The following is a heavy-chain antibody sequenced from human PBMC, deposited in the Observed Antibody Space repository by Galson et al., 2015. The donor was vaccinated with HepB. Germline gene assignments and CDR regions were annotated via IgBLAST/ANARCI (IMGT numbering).Heavy chain of an antibody. CDR1: GFTLSDYW. J-gene: IGHJ4*02. CDR2: VREDGSEK. CDR3: ARERPVTFSILTPFFDS. V-gene: IGHV3-7*03. D-gene: IGHD4-23*01. Sequence: SLRLSCAASGFTLSDYWMGWVRQGPGRGLEWAANVREDGSEKYYLDSVKGRFFISRDNPRNSVYLEMHSLRAEDTALYYCARERPVTFSILTPFFDSWGQGTLVTVSS.